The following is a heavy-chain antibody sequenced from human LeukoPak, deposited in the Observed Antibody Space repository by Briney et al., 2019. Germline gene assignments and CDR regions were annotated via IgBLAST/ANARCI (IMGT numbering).Heavy chain of an antibody. CDR1: GFTFSSYG. CDR3: AREVDYYDTSDYFPLGY. V-gene: IGHV3-30*02. J-gene: IGHJ4*02. CDR2: IRYDGSKK. D-gene: IGHD3-22*01. Sequence: GGSLRLSCAASGFTFSSYGMNWVRQAPGKGLEWVAFIRYDGSKKYSADSVKGRFTISRDNSKNSLYLQMNSLRAEDTAVYYCAREVDYYDTSDYFPLGYWGQGTLVTVSS.